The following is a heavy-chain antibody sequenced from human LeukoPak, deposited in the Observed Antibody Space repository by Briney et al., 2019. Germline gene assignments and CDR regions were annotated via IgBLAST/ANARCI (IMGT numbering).Heavy chain of an antibody. V-gene: IGHV3-74*01. CDR3: ARDTAGIGVDY. CDR2: INGDGSTT. D-gene: IGHD3-16*01. J-gene: IGHJ4*02. CDR1: GFTLSSYW. Sequence: PGGSLRLSCEASGFTLSSYWMHWVRQAPGKGLVWVSRINGDGSTTNYADSVKGRFTISRDNAKNTLYLQMNGLRAEDTAVYHCARDTAGIGVDYWGQGTLVTVSS.